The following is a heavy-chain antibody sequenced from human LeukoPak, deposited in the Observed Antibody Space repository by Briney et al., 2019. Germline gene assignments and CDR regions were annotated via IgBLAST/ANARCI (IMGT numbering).Heavy chain of an antibody. Sequence: PGGSLRLSCAASGFTFSSSAMTWVRQAPGQGLEWVSAISDNGYDTFYADSVKGRFTISRDNSKNSVYLQMTSLRAEDTALYYCAKDATAVPGTVYMDVWGKGTTVTVSS. CDR3: AKDATAVPGTVYMDV. J-gene: IGHJ6*03. CDR2: ISDNGYDT. D-gene: IGHD6-13*01. CDR1: GFTFSSSA. V-gene: IGHV3-23*01.